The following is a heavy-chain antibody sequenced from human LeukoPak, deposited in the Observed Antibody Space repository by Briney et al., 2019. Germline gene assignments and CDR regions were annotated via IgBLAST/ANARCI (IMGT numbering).Heavy chain of an antibody. J-gene: IGHJ4*02. CDR3: ARAPIDSAMKDYYDSSGYPHYFDY. CDR2: IYTSGST. CDR1: GGSINTYY. D-gene: IGHD3-22*01. V-gene: IGHV4-4*07. Sequence: SGTLSLTCTVSGGSINTYYWTWIRQPAGRGLEWIGRIYTSGSTNYNPSLKSRVTMSVDTSKNQFSLKLSSVTAADTAVYYCARAPIDSAMKDYYDSSGYPHYFDYWGQGTLVTVSS.